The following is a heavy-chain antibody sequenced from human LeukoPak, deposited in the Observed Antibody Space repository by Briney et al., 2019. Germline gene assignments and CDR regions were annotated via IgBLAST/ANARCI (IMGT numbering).Heavy chain of an antibody. J-gene: IGHJ3*02. V-gene: IGHV2-5*01. Sequence: KESGPTLMKPTQTLTLTCTFSGFSLSTSGVGVGWIRQPPGKALEWLALIYWNDDKRYSPSLKSRLTITKDTSKNQVVLTMSNMDPVDTATYYCARSETGQYCSSTSCLGPFDIWGQGTMVTVSS. D-gene: IGHD2-2*01. CDR2: IYWNDDK. CDR1: GFSLSTSGVG. CDR3: ARSETGQYCSSTSCLGPFDI.